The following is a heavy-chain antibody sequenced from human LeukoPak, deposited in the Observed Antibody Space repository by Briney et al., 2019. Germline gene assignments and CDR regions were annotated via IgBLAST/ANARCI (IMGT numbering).Heavy chain of an antibody. Sequence: GSLRLSCAASGFTFSSYAMSWVRQAPGKGLEWVSAISGSGGSTYYADSVKGRFTISRDNSKNTLYLQMNSLRAEDTAVYYCANIAVPVTYDILTGYYIRWSVGYYFDYWGQGTLVTVSS. V-gene: IGHV3-23*01. CDR1: GFTFSSYA. D-gene: IGHD3-9*01. CDR2: ISGSGGST. CDR3: ANIAVPVTYDILTGYYIRWSVGYYFDY. J-gene: IGHJ4*02.